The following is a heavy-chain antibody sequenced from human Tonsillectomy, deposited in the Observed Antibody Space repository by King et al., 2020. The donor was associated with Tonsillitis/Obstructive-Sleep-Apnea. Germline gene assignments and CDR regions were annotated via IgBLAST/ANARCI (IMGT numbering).Heavy chain of an antibody. CDR3: AKVTSPYCSSTSCYGGYYYMDV. D-gene: IGHD2-2*01. Sequence: VQLVESGGGLVQPGRSLRLSCAASGFTFDDYAMHWVRQAPGKGLEWVSGISWNSGSIGYADSVKGRFTISRDNAKNSLYLQMNSLRAGDTALYYCAKVTSPYCSSTSCYGGYYYMDVWGKGTTVTVSS. CDR1: GFTFDDYA. J-gene: IGHJ6*03. CDR2: ISWNSGSI. V-gene: IGHV3-9*01.